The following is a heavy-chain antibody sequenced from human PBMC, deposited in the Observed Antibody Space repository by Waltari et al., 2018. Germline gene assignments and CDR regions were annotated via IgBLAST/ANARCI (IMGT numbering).Heavy chain of an antibody. CDR1: GFTFSSYA. V-gene: IGHV3-23*01. J-gene: IGHJ5*02. D-gene: IGHD4-17*01. CDR3: AKDQMLMTTVTIYWFDP. CDR2: ISGSGGST. Sequence: EVQLLESGGGLVQPGGSLRLSCAASGFTFSSYAMSWVRQAPGKGLEWVSAISGSGGSTYYADSVKGRFTISRDNSKNPLYLQMNSLRAEDTAVYYCAKDQMLMTTVTIYWFDPWGQGTLVTVSS.